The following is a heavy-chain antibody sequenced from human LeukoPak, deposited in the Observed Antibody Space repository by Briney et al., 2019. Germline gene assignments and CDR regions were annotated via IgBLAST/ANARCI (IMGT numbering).Heavy chain of an antibody. CDR1: GFSVSDYH. Sequence: PGGSLRLSCAASGFSVSDYHMEWVRQAPGKGLEWVGRVKSKADDGTTDYAAPVQGRFTISRDDSKNTLSLQMNSLRAEDTAVYYCARGNYGLDVWGQGTTVTVSS. J-gene: IGHJ6*02. V-gene: IGHV3-15*05. CDR2: VKSKADDGTT. CDR3: ARGNYGLDV.